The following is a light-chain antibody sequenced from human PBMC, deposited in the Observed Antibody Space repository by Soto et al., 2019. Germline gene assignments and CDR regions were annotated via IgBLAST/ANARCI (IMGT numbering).Light chain of an antibody. CDR3: SSYGGSNNVL. V-gene: IGLV2-8*01. Sequence: QSVLTQPPSASGSPGQSVTISCTGTSRDVGGYNYVSWYQQHPGKAPKLMIYEVMKRPSGVPDRFSGSKSGNTASLTVSGLQAEDEADYYCSSYGGSNNVLFGGGTKLTVL. CDR2: EVM. J-gene: IGLJ2*01. CDR1: SRDVGGYNY.